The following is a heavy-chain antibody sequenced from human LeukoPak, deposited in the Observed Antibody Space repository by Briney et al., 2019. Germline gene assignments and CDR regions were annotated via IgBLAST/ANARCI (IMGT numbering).Heavy chain of an antibody. CDR1: GFTFSSYG. J-gene: IGHJ4*02. CDR2: IWYDGSNK. D-gene: IGHD4-17*01. V-gene: IGHV3-33*06. Sequence: GRSLRLSCAASGFTFSSYGMHWVRQAPGKGLEWVSIIWYDGSNKYYADSVKGRSTISRDNSKNTLYLQMNSLRAEDTAVYYCAKDPYSGDYVPYDYWGQGTLVTVSS. CDR3: AKDPYSGDYVPYDY.